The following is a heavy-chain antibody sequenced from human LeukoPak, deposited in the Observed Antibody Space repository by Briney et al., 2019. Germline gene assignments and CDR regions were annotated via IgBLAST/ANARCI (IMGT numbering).Heavy chain of an antibody. CDR2: TYYRSTWYN. CDR1: GDSVSSNSVT. V-gene: IGHV6-1*01. Sequence: SQTLSLTCAISGDSVSSNSVTWNWIRQSPSRGLEWLGRTYYRSTWYNDDAVSVRGRITVNPDTSKNQFSLHLNSVTPADTAVYYCASSLTKYDCFDPWGQGILVTVSS. J-gene: IGHJ5*02. CDR3: ASSLTKYDCFDP. D-gene: IGHD4-11*01.